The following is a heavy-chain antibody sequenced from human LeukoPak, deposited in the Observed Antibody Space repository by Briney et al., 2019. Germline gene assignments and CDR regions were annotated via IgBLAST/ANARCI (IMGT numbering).Heavy chain of an antibody. V-gene: IGHV3-74*01. J-gene: IGHJ4*02. CDR3: ARGGYSYAYDY. Sequence: GGSLRLSCAASGFTFSTNWMHWVRQAPGKGLVWVSRIKGDGSITNYADSVKGRFTISRDNAKNTLYLQMNSLRAEDTAVYYCARGGYSYAYDYWGQGTLVTVSS. CDR1: GFTFSTNW. CDR2: IKGDGSIT. D-gene: IGHD5-18*01.